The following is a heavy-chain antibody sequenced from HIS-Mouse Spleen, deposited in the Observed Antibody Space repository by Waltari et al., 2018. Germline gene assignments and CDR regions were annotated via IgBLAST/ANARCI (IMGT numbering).Heavy chain of an antibody. Sequence: EVQLVETGGGLIQPGGSLRLSCAASGFTVRCNYMSWVRQAPGKGLEWVSVIYSGGSTYYADSVKGRFTISRDNSKNTLYLQMNSLRAEDTAVYYCARHYYYGSGSYYFDYWGQGTLVTVSS. J-gene: IGHJ4*02. CDR1: GFTVRCNY. V-gene: IGHV3-53*02. D-gene: IGHD3-10*01. CDR2: IYSGGST. CDR3: ARHYYYGSGSYYFDY.